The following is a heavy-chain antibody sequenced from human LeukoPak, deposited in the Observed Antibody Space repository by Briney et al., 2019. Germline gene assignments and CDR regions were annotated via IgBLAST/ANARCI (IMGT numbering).Heavy chain of an antibody. CDR3: ARPHCSGGSCYPYYFDY. D-gene: IGHD2-15*01. CDR1: GGSISSYY. Sequence: SETLSLTCTVSGGSISSYYWSWIRQPPGKGLEWIGYIYYSGSTNYNPSLKSRVTISVDTSKNQFSLKLNSVTAAVTAVYYCARPHCSGGSCYPYYFDYWGQGTLVTVSS. J-gene: IGHJ4*02. V-gene: IGHV4-59*08. CDR2: IYYSGST.